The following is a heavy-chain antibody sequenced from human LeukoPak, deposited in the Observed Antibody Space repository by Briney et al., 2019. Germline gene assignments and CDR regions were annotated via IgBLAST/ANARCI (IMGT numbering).Heavy chain of an antibody. Sequence: SVKVSCKASGGTYSSYAISWVRQAPGQGLEWMGGIIPIFGTANYAQKFQGRVTITANESTSTAYMELSSLRSEDTAVYYCATDTFDCSSTSCYSPPTCWGQGTLVTVSS. CDR1: GGTYSSYA. V-gene: IGHV1-69*13. D-gene: IGHD2-2*01. CDR3: ATDTFDCSSTSCYSPPTC. J-gene: IGHJ4*02. CDR2: IIPIFGTA.